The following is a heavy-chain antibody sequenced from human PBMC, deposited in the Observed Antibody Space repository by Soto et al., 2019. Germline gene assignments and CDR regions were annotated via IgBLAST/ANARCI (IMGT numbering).Heavy chain of an antibody. CDR2: ISYDGSNK. CDR1: GFTFSSYG. Sequence: GGSLRLSCAASGFTFSSYGMHWVRQAPGKGLEWVAVISYDGSNKYYADYVKDRFTISRDNSKNTLYLQMNSLRAENKAVYYCAKGTLRYFDWLGPEYYYYYGMDVWGQGTTVTVSS. V-gene: IGHV3-30*18. J-gene: IGHJ6*02. CDR3: AKGTLRYFDWLGPEYYYYYGMDV. D-gene: IGHD3-9*01.